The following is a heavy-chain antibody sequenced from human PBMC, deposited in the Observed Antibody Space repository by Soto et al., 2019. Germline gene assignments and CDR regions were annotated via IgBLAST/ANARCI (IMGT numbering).Heavy chain of an antibody. J-gene: IGHJ3*02. D-gene: IGHD3-22*01. Sequence: GGSLRLSCAASGFTFSSYWMSWVRQAPGKGLEWVANIKQDGSEKYYVDSVKGRFTISRDNAKNSLYLQMKSLRAEDTAVYYCARPEYYYDSSGYYQFAFDIWGQGTMVTVSS. V-gene: IGHV3-7*03. CDR3: ARPEYYYDSSGYYQFAFDI. CDR1: GFTFSSYW. CDR2: IKQDGSEK.